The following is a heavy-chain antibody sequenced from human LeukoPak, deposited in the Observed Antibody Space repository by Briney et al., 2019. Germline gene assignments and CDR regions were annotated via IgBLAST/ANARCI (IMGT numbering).Heavy chain of an antibody. J-gene: IGHJ4*02. CDR2: IRYDGSNK. CDR3: AKDRISAGYSGHGLYYFDY. CDR1: GFTFSSYG. Sequence: GGSLRLSCAASGFTFSSYGMHWVRQAPGKGLEWVAFIRYDGSNKYYADSVKGRFTISRDNSKNTLYLQMNSLRAEDTAVYYCAKDRISAGYSGHGLYYFDYWGQGTLVTVSS. V-gene: IGHV3-30*02. D-gene: IGHD5-12*01.